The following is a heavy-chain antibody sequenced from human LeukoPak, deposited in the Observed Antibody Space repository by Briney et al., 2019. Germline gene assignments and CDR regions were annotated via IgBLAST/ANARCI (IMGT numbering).Heavy chain of an antibody. D-gene: IGHD7-27*01. V-gene: IGHV4-39*01. Sequence: SETLSLTCTVSGCSISSSSYYWVWIRQPPGQGLVWVGSIYYSGSTYYNPAIKSLVTISVDTYKNQFSLKHSSVTAADTAVYYCASHPRWGRFDYWGQGTLVTVSS. CDR2: IYYSGST. J-gene: IGHJ4*02. CDR1: GCSISSSSYY. CDR3: ASHPRWGRFDY.